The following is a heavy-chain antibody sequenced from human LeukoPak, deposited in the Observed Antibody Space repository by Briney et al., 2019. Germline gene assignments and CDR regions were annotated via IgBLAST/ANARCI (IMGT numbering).Heavy chain of an antibody. CDR3: ARDWDY. J-gene: IGHJ4*02. V-gene: IGHV3-7*01. Sequence: GGSVRLSCAASGFTFSSYWMSWVRQAPGPGLEWVANIKKDGSEKHYVDSVKGRFTIYRDNAKNSLYLQMNSLRAEDTAVYYCARDWDYWGQGALVTVSS. CDR2: IKKDGSEK. CDR1: GFTFSSYW.